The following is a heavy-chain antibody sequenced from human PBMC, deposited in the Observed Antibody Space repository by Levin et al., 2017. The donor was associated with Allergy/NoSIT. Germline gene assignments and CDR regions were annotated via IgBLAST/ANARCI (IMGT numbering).Heavy chain of an antibody. CDR1: GYTFKNYG. CDR3: ARFVVTPVSYFYMDV. D-gene: IGHD2-2*01. V-gene: IGHV1-18*01. J-gene: IGHJ6*03. CDR2: ISTHNGNT. Sequence: ASVKVSFKASGYTFKNYGISWVRQAPGQGLEWMGWISTHNGNTNYAQSFQGRVTMTTDTSTSTADMELRSLISDDTAVYYCARFVVTPVSYFYMDVWGKGTTVTVSS.